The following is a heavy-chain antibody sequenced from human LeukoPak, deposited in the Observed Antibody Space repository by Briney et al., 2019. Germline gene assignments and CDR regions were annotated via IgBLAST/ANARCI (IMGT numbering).Heavy chain of an antibody. D-gene: IGHD1-26*01. V-gene: IGHV3-33*01. CDR2: IWSDGSNK. Sequence: PGRSLRLSCAASGFTFSSYGMHWVRQTPGKGLEWVAIIWSDGSNKYYADSVKGRFTISGDNSKNTLYLQMNSLRAEDTAVYYCARGSGSFSGGFDYWGQGTLVTVSS. CDR1: GFTFSSYG. CDR3: ARGSGSFSGGFDY. J-gene: IGHJ4*02.